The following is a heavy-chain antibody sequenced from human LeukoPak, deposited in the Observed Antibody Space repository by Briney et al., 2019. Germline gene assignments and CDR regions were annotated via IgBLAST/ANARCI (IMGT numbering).Heavy chain of an antibody. CDR1: GFNFDDFA. CDR3: AKDKDGYASGWYGD. CDR2: ISWNSGNI. D-gene: IGHD6-19*01. J-gene: IGHJ4*02. V-gene: IGHV3-9*01. Sequence: GGSLRLSCAASGFNFDDFAMHRVRQAPGKGLEWVSGISWNSGNIGYAGSVKGRFTISRDNAQNSLYLQMNSLRAEDTAFYYCAKDKDGYASGWYGDWGQGTPVIVSS.